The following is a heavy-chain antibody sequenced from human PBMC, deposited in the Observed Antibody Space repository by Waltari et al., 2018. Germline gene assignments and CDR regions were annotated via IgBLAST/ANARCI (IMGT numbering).Heavy chain of an antibody. J-gene: IGHJ3*02. Sequence: QVQLVQSGAEVKKPGASVKVSCKASGYTFTSYAMHWVRQAPGQRLEWMGWINAGNGNTKYSQEFQGRVTTTRDTSASTAYMELSSLRSEDMTVYYCARNGGGSGWYGSFFFDIWGQGTMVTVSS. CDR3: ARNGGGSGWYGSFFFDI. CDR1: GYTFTSYA. D-gene: IGHD6-19*01. V-gene: IGHV1-3*03. CDR2: INAGNGNT.